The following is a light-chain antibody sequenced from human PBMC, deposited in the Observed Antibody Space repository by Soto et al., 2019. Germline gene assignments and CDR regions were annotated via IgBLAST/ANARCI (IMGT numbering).Light chain of an antibody. CDR2: AVT. J-gene: IGLJ2*01. V-gene: IGLV2-14*01. CDR3: SSYTGSGTF. Sequence: QSALTQPASVSGSPGQSIAISCTGTSSDVGGYDQVSWYQQHPGKAPKLMIYAVTTRPSGVSNRFSGSKSGNTASLTSSGLQAEDEADYSGSSYTGSGTFFGGGTKLTVL. CDR1: SSDVGGYDQ.